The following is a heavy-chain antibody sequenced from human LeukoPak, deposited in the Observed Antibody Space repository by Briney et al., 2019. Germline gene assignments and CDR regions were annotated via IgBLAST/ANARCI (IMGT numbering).Heavy chain of an antibody. CDR3: ARGNAVLL. CDR2: INYSGST. Sequence: SETLSLTCTVSDDSISSGSYYWNWIGQPPGKGLEWIGYINYSGSTNYNPSLKSRVSISGDTSKNQFSLNLSSVTAADTAVYYCARGNAVLLWGQGTLVTVSS. V-gene: IGHV4-61*01. D-gene: IGHD3-16*01. CDR1: DDSISSGSYY. J-gene: IGHJ4*02.